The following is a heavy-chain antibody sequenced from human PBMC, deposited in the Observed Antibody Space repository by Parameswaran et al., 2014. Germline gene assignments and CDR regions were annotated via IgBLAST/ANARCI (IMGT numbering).Heavy chain of an antibody. CDR3: ARGAGWEPAMLYFDY. Sequence: SETLSLTCTVSGGSISHSDYYWAWIRQPPGKGLEWIGSINYSGTTYYNPSLKSRVTISVDTSENQFSLKLSSVTAADTAVYYCARGAGWEPAMLYFDYWGQGTLVTVSS. CDR1: GGSISHSDYY. D-gene: IGHD1-26*01. J-gene: IGHJ4*02. CDR2: INYSGTT. V-gene: IGHV4-39*07.